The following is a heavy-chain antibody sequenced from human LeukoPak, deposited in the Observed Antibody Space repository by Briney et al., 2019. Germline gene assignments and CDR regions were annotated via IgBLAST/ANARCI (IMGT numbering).Heavy chain of an antibody. J-gene: IGHJ6*03. D-gene: IGHD1-26*01. Sequence: GASVKVSCKASGGTFSSYAISWVRQAPGQGLEWMGGIIPIFGTANYAQKFQGRVTITTDESTSTAYMELSSLRSEDTAVYYCAILGEGSPGYYYYYMDVWGKGTTVTVSS. CDR1: GGTFSSYA. CDR2: IIPIFGTA. CDR3: AILGEGSPGYYYYYMDV. V-gene: IGHV1-69*05.